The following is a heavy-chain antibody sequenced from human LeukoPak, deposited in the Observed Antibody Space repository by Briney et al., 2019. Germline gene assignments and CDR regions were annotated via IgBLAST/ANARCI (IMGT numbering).Heavy chain of an antibody. Sequence: GGSLRLSCAASGFTFSSYAMRWVRQAPGKGLEYVSTISSNGGSTYYANSVKGRFAISRDNSKNTLYLQMGSLRAEDMAVYYCARDQAGFDYWGQGTLVTVSS. CDR2: ISSNGGST. J-gene: IGHJ4*02. CDR1: GFTFSSYA. CDR3: ARDQAGFDY. D-gene: IGHD6-19*01. V-gene: IGHV3-64*01.